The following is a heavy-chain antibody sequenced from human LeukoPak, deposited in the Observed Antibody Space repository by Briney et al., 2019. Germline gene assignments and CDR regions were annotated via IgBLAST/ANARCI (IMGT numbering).Heavy chain of an antibody. CDR1: GFTFSSYA. V-gene: IGHV3-23*01. J-gene: IGHJ4*02. CDR2: ISGSGGST. D-gene: IGHD3-22*01. Sequence: GGSLRLSCAASGFTFSSYAMSWVRQAPGKGLEWVSAISGSGGSTYYADSVKGRFTISRGNSKNTLYLQMNSLRAEDTAVYYCAKSSYYYDSSGYWYWGQGTLVTVSS. CDR3: AKSSYYYDSSGYWY.